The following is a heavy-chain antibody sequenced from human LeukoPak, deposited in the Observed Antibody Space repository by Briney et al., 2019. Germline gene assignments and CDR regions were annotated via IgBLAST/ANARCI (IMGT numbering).Heavy chain of an antibody. D-gene: IGHD4-17*01. V-gene: IGHV3-7*01. CDR1: GFTFSSRDW. J-gene: IGHJ3*02. Sequence: GGSLRLSCAASGFTFSSRDWMTWVRQAPGKGLEWVANIKEDGSEKYYVDSVKGRFTISRDNARNSLYLQMNSLRAEDTAVYYCARVFNPTGDPGEEYDAFDIWGQGTMVTVSS. CDR3: ARVFNPTGDPGEEYDAFDI. CDR2: IKEDGSEK.